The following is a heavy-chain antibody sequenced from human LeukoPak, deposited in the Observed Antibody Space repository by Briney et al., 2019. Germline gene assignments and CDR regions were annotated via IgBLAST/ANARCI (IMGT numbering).Heavy chain of an antibody. J-gene: IGHJ6*03. CDR2: ISSSSSYI. CDR1: GFTFSSNS. Sequence: PGGSLRLSCAASGFTFSSNSMNWDRQAPGKGLEWVSSISSSSSYIYYADSVKGRFTISRDNAKNSLYLQMNSLRADDTAVYYCARAPERSYYYMDVWGKGTTVTVSS. CDR3: ARAPERSYYYMDV. D-gene: IGHD1-1*01. V-gene: IGHV3-21*01.